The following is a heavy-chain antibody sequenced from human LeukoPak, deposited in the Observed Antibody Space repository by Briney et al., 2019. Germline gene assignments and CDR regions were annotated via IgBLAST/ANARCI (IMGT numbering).Heavy chain of an antibody. D-gene: IGHD2-2*01. CDR3: AQNYCSSTSCYFYYMDV. CDR1: GFTFSSYG. V-gene: IGHV3-30*02. CDR2: TRYDGSNK. Sequence: GSLRLSCAASGFTFSSYGMHWVRQAPGKGLEWVAFTRYDGSNKYYADSVKGRFTISRDNSKNTLYLQMNSLRAEDTAVYYCAQNYCSSTSCYFYYMDVWGKGTTVTVSS. J-gene: IGHJ6*03.